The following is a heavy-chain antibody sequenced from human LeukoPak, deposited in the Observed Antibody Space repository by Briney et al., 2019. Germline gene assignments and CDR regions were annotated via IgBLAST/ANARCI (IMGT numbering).Heavy chain of an antibody. D-gene: IGHD3-16*01. J-gene: IGHJ6*03. CDR3: ARVGLVGVRFGYYMDV. CDR2: ISAYNGNT. CDR1: GYTFTSYG. Sequence: GASVKVSCKASGYTFTSYGISWVRQAPGQGLEWMGWISAYNGNTNYAQKPQGRVTMTTDTSTSTAYMELRSLRSDDTAVYYCARVGLVGVRFGYYMDVWGKGTTVTISS. V-gene: IGHV1-18*01.